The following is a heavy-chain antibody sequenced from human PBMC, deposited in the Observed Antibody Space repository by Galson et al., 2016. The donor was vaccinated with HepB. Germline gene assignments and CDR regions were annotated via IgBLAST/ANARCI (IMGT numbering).Heavy chain of an antibody. CDR2: IHWDDDK. D-gene: IGHD6-19*01. CDR1: GFSLSATAVG. V-gene: IGHV2-70*04. J-gene: IGHJ4*02. Sequence: PALVKPTQTLTLTCTFSGFSLSATAVGVDWIRQPPGKALEWLARIHWDDDKFYSTSLKTRLSISKDTSKNQVVLIMTDMDPVDTATYYCARDTVAGLSYFFDYWGQGTLVTVSS. CDR3: ARDTVAGLSYFFDY.